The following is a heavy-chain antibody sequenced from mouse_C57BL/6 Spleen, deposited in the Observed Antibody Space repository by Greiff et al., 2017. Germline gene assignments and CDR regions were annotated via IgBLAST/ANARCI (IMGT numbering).Heavy chain of an antibody. J-gene: IGHJ4*01. CDR3: ARRYGNPYYAMDY. Sequence: VQLQQPGAELVKPGASVKLSCKASGYTFTSYWMQWVKQRPGQGLEWIGEIDPSDSYTNYNQKFTGKATLTVDTSSSTAYMQLSSLTSEDSAVYYCARRYGNPYYAMDYWGQGTSVTVSS. D-gene: IGHD2-10*02. CDR2: IDPSDSYT. V-gene: IGHV1-50*01. CDR1: GYTFTSYW.